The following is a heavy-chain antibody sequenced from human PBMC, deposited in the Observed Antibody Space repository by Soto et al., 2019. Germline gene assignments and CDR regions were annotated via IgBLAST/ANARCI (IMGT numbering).Heavy chain of an antibody. V-gene: IGHV3-15*07. D-gene: IGHD3-3*01. Sequence: GGSLRLSCAASGFTFSNAWMNWVRQAPGKGLEWVGRIKSKTGGGTTDYAAPVKGRFTISRDDSKNTLYLQMNSLKTEDTAVYYCTTDGGYDFWSGYFTYHYYGMDVWGQGTTVTVSS. CDR1: GFTFSNAW. CDR2: IKSKTGGGTT. J-gene: IGHJ6*02. CDR3: TTDGGYDFWSGYFTYHYYGMDV.